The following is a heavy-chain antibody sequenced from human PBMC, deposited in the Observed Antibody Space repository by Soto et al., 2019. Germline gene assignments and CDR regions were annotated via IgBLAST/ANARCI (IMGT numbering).Heavy chain of an antibody. CDR1: GGTFSSYA. J-gene: IGHJ4*02. CDR2: IIPIFGTA. CDR3: ARDLSRRGVFDY. Sequence: ASVKVSCKASGGTFSSYAISWVRQAPGQGLEWMGGIIPIFGTANYAQKFQGRVTITADESTSTAYMELSGLRSEDTAVYYCARDLSRRGVFDYWGQGTLVTVSS. D-gene: IGHD3-10*01. V-gene: IGHV1-69*13.